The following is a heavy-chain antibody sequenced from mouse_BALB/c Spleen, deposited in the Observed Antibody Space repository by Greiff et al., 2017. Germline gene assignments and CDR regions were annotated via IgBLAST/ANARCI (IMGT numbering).Heavy chain of an antibody. V-gene: IGHV8-11*01. CDR1: GFSLSTYGIG. D-gene: IGHD2-4*01. J-gene: IGHJ2*01. CDR2: IWWNDNK. CDR3: ARIDDDYDYFDY. Sequence: QVTLKVSGPGILQPSQTLSLTCSFSGFSLSTYGIGVGWIRQPSGKGLEWLAHIWWNDNKYYNTALKSRLTISKDTSNNQVFLKIASVDTADTATYYCARIDDDYDYFDYWGQGTTLTVSS.